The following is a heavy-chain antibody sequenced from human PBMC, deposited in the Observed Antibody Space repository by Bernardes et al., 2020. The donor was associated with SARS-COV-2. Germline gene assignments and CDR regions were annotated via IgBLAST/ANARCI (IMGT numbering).Heavy chain of an antibody. CDR3: ARDRVVLAAIREIDY. CDR2: ISAYTGNT. J-gene: IGHJ4*02. D-gene: IGHD2-2*01. Sequence: ASVKVSCKASGYTFTSYVIIWVRQAPGQGLEWMGWISAYTGNTHYAQKFQGRVTMTTDTSTSTAYMELRSLRSDDTAVYYCARDRVVLAAIREIDYWGQGTLVTVSS. V-gene: IGHV1-18*04. CDR1: GYTFTSYV.